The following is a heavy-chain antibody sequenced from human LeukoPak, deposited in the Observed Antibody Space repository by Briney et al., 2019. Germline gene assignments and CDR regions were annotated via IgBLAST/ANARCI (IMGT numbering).Heavy chain of an antibody. CDR2: IYYSGST. J-gene: IGHJ3*02. V-gene: IGHV4-59*01. Sequence: SETLSLTCTVSGGSISSYYWSWIRQPPGKRLEWIGHIYYSGSTNYNPSLKSRVTISVDTSKNQFSLKLSSVTAADTAVYYCARSASSTSRSAFDIWGQGTRVTASS. CDR3: ARSASSTSRSAFDI. CDR1: GGSISSYY.